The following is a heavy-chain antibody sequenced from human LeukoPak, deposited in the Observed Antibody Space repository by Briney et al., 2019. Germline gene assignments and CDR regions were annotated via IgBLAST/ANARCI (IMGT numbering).Heavy chain of an antibody. CDR2: IYYGGST. J-gene: IGHJ4*02. Sequence: SETLSLTCTVSGGSISSYYWSWIRQPPGKGLEWIGYIYYGGSTNYNPSLKSRVTISVDTSKNQFSLKLSSVTAADTAVYYCARVLAAAGPTFDYWGQGTLVTVSS. CDR3: ARVLAAAGPTFDY. V-gene: IGHV4-59*01. D-gene: IGHD6-13*01. CDR1: GGSISSYY.